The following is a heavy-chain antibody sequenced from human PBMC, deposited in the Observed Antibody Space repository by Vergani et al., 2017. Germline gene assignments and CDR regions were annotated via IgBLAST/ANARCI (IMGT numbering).Heavy chain of an antibody. V-gene: IGHV3-23*01. Sequence: EVQLLESGGGLVQLGGPLTLPCAASGFPFSSYAMSWVRPPPGKGLDWVSAISGSGGSTCYADSVKGRFTISSDNSKNTLYLQMNSLRAEDTAVYYCAMRRSTIFGVGKKSPPDYYYCMDVWGKGTTVTVSS. J-gene: IGHJ6*03. CDR1: GFPFSSYA. D-gene: IGHD3-3*01. CDR2: ISGSGGST. CDR3: AMRRSTIFGVGKKSPPDYYYCMDV.